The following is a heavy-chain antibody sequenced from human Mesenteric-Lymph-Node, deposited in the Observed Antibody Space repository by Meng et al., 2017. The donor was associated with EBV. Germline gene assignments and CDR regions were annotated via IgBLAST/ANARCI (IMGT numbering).Heavy chain of an antibody. V-gene: IGHV3-53*01. Sequence: EGELVESGGDLIQPGGYLRLAFAASGFIVSSNEMGWVRQAPGKGLEWVSVVYGGTTAYYADSVRGRFIISTDSSKNTLYLQMNSLRADDTAVYFCRVWLSGLDSDYWGQGTLVTVSS. CDR2: VYGGTTA. CDR1: GFIVSSNE. D-gene: IGHD3-22*01. J-gene: IGHJ4*02. CDR3: RVWLSGLDSDY.